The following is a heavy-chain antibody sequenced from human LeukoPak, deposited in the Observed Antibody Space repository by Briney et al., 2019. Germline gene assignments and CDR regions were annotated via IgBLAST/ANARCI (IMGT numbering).Heavy chain of an antibody. J-gene: IGHJ4*02. CDR2: ISGSGGCT. Sequence: GGALRLSCAASGFTFSSYARSGVRQAPGKGLEGVSAISGSGGCTYYVDAVKGRFTISRDNSKNTLYLQMNSLRAEDTAVYYCAKAGPGGQFDYWGQGTLVTVSS. CDR3: AKAGPGGQFDY. CDR1: GFTFSSYA. V-gene: IGHV3-23*01. D-gene: IGHD3-16*01.